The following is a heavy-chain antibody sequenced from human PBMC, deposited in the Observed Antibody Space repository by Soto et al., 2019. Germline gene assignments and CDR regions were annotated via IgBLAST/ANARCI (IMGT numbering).Heavy chain of an antibody. CDR3: AKDRRAGGNYGLYSDF. V-gene: IGHV3-23*01. J-gene: IGHJ4*02. D-gene: IGHD1-7*01. CDR2: SSATGAGT. Sequence: EVQLLESGGGLVQPGGSLRLSCAASGFTFSSYGMTWVRQAPGKGLKWVSFSSATGAGTYYADSVKGRFTISRDNSKNTLYLQMTSLRADDTAVYYCAKDRRAGGNYGLYSDFWGQGALVIVSS. CDR1: GFTFSSYG.